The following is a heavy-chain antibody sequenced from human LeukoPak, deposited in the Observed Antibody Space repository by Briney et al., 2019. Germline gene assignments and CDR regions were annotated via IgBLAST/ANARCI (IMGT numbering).Heavy chain of an antibody. CDR2: INSGGTVT. Sequence: PGGSLRLSCAASGFTFSDFWMHWVRQAPGKGLVWVSRINSGGTVTNYADSVKGRLTISRDNAKNTLYLQMNSLRAEDTAVYYCARRPSGIVGVTGAFDIWGQGTMVTVSS. CDR1: GFTFSDFW. CDR3: ARRPSGIVGVTGAFDI. V-gene: IGHV3-74*01. J-gene: IGHJ3*02. D-gene: IGHD1-26*01.